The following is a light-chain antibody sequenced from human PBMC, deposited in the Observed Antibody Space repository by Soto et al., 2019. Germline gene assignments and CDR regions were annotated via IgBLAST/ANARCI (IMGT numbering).Light chain of an antibody. CDR3: QSYDSSLSVVL. Sequence: QSVLTQPPSVSGAPGQRVTISCTGSSSNIGAGYDVHWYQQLPGTAPKLLMYGNSNRPSGVPDRFSGSKSGTSASLAITGLQAEDEADYYCQSYDSSLSVVLFGGGTQLTVL. CDR1: SSNIGAGYD. V-gene: IGLV1-40*01. CDR2: GNS. J-gene: IGLJ2*01.